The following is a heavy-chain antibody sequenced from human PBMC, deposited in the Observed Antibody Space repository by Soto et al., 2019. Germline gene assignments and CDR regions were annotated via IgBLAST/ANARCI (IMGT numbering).Heavy chain of an antibody. CDR2: IYYSGRT. V-gene: IGHV4-59*01. D-gene: IGHD7-27*01. CDR1: GGSISSYY. J-gene: IGHJ4*02. CDR3: ARRWGTYFDF. Sequence: QVQLQESGPGLVKPSETLSLTCTVSGGSISSYYWSWIRQPPGKGLEWIGYIYYSGRTDYDPSLKSRVTISVDTSKNQFSLMLSSVTAADTAVYYCARRWGTYFDFWGQGTLVTVSS.